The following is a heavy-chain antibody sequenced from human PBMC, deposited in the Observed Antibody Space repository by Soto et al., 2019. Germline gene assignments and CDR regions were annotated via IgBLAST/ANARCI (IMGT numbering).Heavy chain of an antibody. D-gene: IGHD1-7*01. CDR1: GASVNTGDYY. J-gene: IGHJ1*01. Sequence: VQLQGSGPGLVKPSQTLSLTCTVSGASVNTGDYYWSYIRQPPGKGLEWLGYIFYSGDTYYTPSHKSRATISLNTSRNQFSLTLTSVTDADTAVYYCVGTGTTDDFWGQGTLVTVSS. V-gene: IGHV4-30-4*01. CDR2: IFYSGDT. CDR3: VGTGTTDDF.